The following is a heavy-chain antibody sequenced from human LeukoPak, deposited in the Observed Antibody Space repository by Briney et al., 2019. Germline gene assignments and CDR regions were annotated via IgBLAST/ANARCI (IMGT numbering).Heavy chain of an antibody. CDR3: ARSGISTIPNFDY. Sequence: ASVKVSCKASGYTFTGYYIHWVRQAPGQGLEWMGWINPNSGATNNAQKFQGRVTVSRDTSISTAYMEVSKPRSDDTAVYYCARSGISTIPNFDYWGQGTLVTVSS. D-gene: IGHD3-3*01. V-gene: IGHV1-2*02. CDR1: GYTFTGYY. CDR2: INPNSGAT. J-gene: IGHJ4*02.